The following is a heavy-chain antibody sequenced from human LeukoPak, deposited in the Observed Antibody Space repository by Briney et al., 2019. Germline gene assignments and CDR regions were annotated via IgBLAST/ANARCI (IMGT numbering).Heavy chain of an antibody. CDR1: GGTFSSYA. CDR2: IIPIFGTA. D-gene: IGHD2-15*01. CDR3: ARAGYCSGGSCSTDAFDI. V-gene: IGHV1-69*13. J-gene: IGHJ3*02. Sequence: SVKVSCKASGGTFSSYAISWVRQAPGQGLEWMGGIIPIFGTANYAQKFQGRVTIIADESTSTAYMELSSLRSEDTAVYYCARAGYCSGGSCSTDAFDIWGQGTMVTVSS.